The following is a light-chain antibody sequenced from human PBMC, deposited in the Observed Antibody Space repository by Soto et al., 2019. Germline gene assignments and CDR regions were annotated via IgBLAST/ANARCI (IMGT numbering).Light chain of an antibody. Sequence: EIVLSQSPGTLSLSPGERATFSCRASQIVSSRYLAWYQLKLRQAPRLXIYGASSRATGIPDRFSGSGSGTDFTLTISRLEPEDFAVYYCQQYGSTPRTFGQGTKVDIK. J-gene: IGKJ1*01. V-gene: IGKV3-20*01. CDR2: GAS. CDR3: QQYGSTPRT. CDR1: QIVSSRY.